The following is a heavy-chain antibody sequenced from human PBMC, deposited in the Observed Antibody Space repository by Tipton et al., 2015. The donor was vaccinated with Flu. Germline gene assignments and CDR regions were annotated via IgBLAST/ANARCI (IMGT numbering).Heavy chain of an antibody. J-gene: IGHJ4*02. CDR3: GKITS. CDR1: GFIFSDYA. D-gene: IGHD1-14*01. CDR2: IGGNGGT. Sequence: GSLRLSCVGSGFIFSDYAMGWVRRAPGKGLEWVSVIGGNGGTSYADSVKGRFTISRDISKNFVYLHMESLRVEDTATYYCGKITSWGQGTLVTVSS. V-gene: IGHV3-23*01.